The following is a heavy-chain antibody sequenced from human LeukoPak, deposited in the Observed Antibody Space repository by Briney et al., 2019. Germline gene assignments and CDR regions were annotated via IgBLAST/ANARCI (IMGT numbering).Heavy chain of an antibody. CDR1: GGSFSGYY. J-gene: IGHJ4*02. Sequence: SETLSLTCAVYGGSFSGYYWSWIRQPPGKGLEWIGYIYYSGSTYYNPSLKSRVTISVDTSKNQFSLKLSSVTAADTAVYYSARAYYYDSSGPHFDYWGQGTLVTVSS. D-gene: IGHD3-22*01. V-gene: IGHV4-34*01. CDR3: ARAYYYDSSGPHFDY. CDR2: IYYSGST.